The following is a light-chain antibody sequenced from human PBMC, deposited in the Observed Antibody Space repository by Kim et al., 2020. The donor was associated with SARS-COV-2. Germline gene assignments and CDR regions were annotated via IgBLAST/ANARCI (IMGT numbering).Light chain of an antibody. V-gene: IGLV3-21*02. Sequence: PGDTARIVCGGYNIEAKNVHWYQQRPGLAPVLVVYFNDDRPSGIPDRFSGSNSGDTATLTIASVEAGDEADYFCQVRAGSEDHPVFGGGTQLTVL. CDR3: QVRAGSEDHPV. CDR2: FND. J-gene: IGLJ3*02. CDR1: NIEAKN.